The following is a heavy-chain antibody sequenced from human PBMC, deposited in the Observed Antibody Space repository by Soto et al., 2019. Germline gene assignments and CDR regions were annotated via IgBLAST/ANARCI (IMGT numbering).Heavy chain of an antibody. V-gene: IGHV4-34*01. CDR3: ARGSWDLEGFDY. CDR2: INHSGST. Sequence: SETLSLTCAVYGGSFSGYYWSWIRQPPGKGLEWIGEINHSGSTNYNPSLKSRVTISVDTSKNQFSLKLSSVTAADTAVYYCARGSWDLEGFDYWGQGTLSPVSS. CDR1: GGSFSGYY. J-gene: IGHJ4*02. D-gene: IGHD6-13*01.